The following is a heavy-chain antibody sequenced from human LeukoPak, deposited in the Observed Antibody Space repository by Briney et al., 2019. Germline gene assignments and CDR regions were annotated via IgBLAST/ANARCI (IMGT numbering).Heavy chain of an antibody. D-gene: IGHD5-18*01. V-gene: IGHV3-30*18. J-gene: IGHJ4*02. CDR3: AKDRIQLWTNLDY. CDR1: GFTFSSYG. CDR2: ISYDGSNK. Sequence: GRPLRLSCAASGFTFSSYGMHWVRQAPGKGLEWVAVISYDGSNKYYADSVKGRFTISRDNSKNTLYLQMNSLRAEDTAVYYCAKDRIQLWTNLDYWGQGTLVTVSS.